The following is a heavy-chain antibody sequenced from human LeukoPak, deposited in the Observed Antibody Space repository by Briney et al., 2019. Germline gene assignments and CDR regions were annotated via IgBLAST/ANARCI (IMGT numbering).Heavy chain of an antibody. V-gene: IGHV3-48*03. J-gene: IGHJ6*02. Sequence: PGGSLRLSCAASGFTFSSYEMNWVRQAPGKGLEWVSYISSSGSTIYYADSVKGRFTISRDNAKNSLHLQMNSLRAEDTAVYYCARAWIQLWFGGYYYGMDVWGQGTTVTVSS. CDR1: GFTFSSYE. CDR3: ARAWIQLWFGGYYYGMDV. CDR2: ISSSGSTI. D-gene: IGHD5-18*01.